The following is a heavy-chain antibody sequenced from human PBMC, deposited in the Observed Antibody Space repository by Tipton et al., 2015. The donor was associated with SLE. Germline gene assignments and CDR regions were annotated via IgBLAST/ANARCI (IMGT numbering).Heavy chain of an antibody. D-gene: IGHD5-12*01. Sequence: TLSLTCTVSGVSISSHYWSWIRQPPGKGLEWIGYIFSDGSTNYNPSLKSRVTVSGDTSKSQISLKLTSVTAADTAVYYCARARRATRDAFDIWGQGTMVTVSS. CDR2: IFSDGST. V-gene: IGHV4-59*11. J-gene: IGHJ3*02. CDR3: ARARRATRDAFDI. CDR1: GVSISSHY.